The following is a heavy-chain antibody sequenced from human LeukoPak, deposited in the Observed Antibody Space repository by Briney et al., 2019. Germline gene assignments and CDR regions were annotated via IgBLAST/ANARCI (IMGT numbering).Heavy chain of an antibody. CDR3: ARARRGIVANWFDP. J-gene: IGHJ5*02. Sequence: GGSLRLSCAASGFTFSSYGMHWVRQAPGKGLEWVAVVSYDGGSKHYQDSVNGRFTISRDNSKNTLYLQMNSLRAEDTAVYYCARARRGIVANWFDPWGQGTLVTVSS. CDR2: VSYDGGSK. D-gene: IGHD3-22*01. CDR1: GFTFSSYG. V-gene: IGHV3-30*03.